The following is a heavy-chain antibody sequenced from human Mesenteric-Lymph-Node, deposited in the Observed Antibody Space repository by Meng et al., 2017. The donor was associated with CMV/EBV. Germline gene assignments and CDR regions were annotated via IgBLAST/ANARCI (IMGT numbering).Heavy chain of an antibody. V-gene: IGHV1-69*02. J-gene: IGHJ4*02. Sequence: SVKVSCKASGGTFSSYTISWVRQAPGQGLEWMGRIIPILGIANYAQKFQGRVTITADKSTSTAYMELSSLRSEDTAVYYCATGRGDFINFDYWGQGTLVTVSS. CDR2: IIPILGIA. D-gene: IGHD2-21*02. CDR3: ATGRGDFINFDY. CDR1: GGTFSSYT.